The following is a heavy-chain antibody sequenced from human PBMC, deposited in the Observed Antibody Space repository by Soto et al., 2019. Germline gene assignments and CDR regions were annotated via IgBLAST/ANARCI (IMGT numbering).Heavy chain of an antibody. CDR2: IYHSGTT. CDR3: AIPGAGDFDY. J-gene: IGHJ4*02. Sequence: SETLSLTCAVSCASISNTDWWSWVRQPPGKGLEWIGEIYHSGTTNCDPSLKSRVTISLDKSKSLFSLTLTSLTAAGTAVYYCAIPGAGDFDYWGQGTLVTVSS. CDR1: CASISNTDW. V-gene: IGHV4-4*02. D-gene: IGHD1-26*01.